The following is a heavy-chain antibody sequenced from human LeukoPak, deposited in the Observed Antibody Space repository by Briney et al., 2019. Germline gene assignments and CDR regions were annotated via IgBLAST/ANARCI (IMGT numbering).Heavy chain of an antibody. Sequence: PSETLSLTCTVSGGSISSGGYYWSWIRQPPGKGLEWIGYVYYSGSTYYNPSLKSRVTISVDTSKNQFSLKLSSVTAADTAVYYCARDRYYYDSSGYYDAFDIWGQGTMVTVSS. CDR2: VYYSGST. CDR3: ARDRYYYDSSGYYDAFDI. V-gene: IGHV4-31*03. J-gene: IGHJ3*02. CDR1: GGSISSGGYY. D-gene: IGHD3-22*01.